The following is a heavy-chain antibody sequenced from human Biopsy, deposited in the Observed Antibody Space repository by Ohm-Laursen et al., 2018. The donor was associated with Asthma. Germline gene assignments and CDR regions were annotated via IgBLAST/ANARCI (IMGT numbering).Heavy chain of an antibody. J-gene: IGHJ4*02. CDR1: GYSLTDLS. CDR2: HEHEVGGT. V-gene: IGHV1-24*01. CDR3: ASDFPKDYVRYNFQF. D-gene: IGHD4-17*01. Sequence: GAAVKVSCKGSGYSLTDLSIHWVRQAPGQGLGSMGGHEHEVGGTENVRRFQGRVTMTEDTSTDTAYMELSSLSSDDTAVYYCASDFPKDYVRYNFQFWGQGTLVTVSS.